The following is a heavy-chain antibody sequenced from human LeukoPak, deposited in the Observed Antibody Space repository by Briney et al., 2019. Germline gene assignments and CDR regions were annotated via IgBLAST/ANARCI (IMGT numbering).Heavy chain of an antibody. CDR2: IKTKTEGETR. V-gene: IGHV3-15*01. J-gene: IGHJ5*02. D-gene: IGHD5-18*01. Sequence: PGGSLRLSCAASGFTFINYWMGWVRQAPGKGLEWVGRIKTKTEGETRDYAAPVKGRFTISRDDSKNTLYLQMNSLKIEDTAVYYCSVRMRGNSYGSSSWGQGVLVTVSS. CDR3: SVRMRGNSYGSSS. CDR1: GFTFINYW.